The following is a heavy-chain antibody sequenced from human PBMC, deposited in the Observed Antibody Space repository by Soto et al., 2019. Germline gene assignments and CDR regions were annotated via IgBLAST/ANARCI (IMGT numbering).Heavy chain of an antibody. Sequence: QVHLQESGPGLVRPSQTLSLTCTVSGGSITSGGSFWSWIRQHPGKGPEWIAFIGYSGTTSYNPSLESRVTVSVDTSKSQFSLNLTSVTAADTAVYYCARGGASSKGFAPWGQGTLVTVSS. CDR3: ARGGASSKGFAP. CDR1: GGSITSGGSF. D-gene: IGHD2-15*01. CDR2: IGYSGTT. J-gene: IGHJ5*02. V-gene: IGHV4-31*03.